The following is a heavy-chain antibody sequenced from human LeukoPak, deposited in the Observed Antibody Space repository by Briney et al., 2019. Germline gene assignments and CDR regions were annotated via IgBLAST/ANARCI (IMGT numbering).Heavy chain of an antibody. CDR1: GFTFSSYG. V-gene: IGHV3-30*02. J-gene: IGHJ4*02. CDR3: AKDESSTSYSEGFDY. Sequence: PGGSLRLSCAASGFTFSSYGMHWVRQAPGKGLEWVAFIRDDGNTKYYVDSVKGRFTISRDNTKNTMYLQMNRLRAEDTAMYYCAKDESSTSYSEGFDYWGQGTLVTVSS. D-gene: IGHD2-2*01. CDR2: IRDDGNTK.